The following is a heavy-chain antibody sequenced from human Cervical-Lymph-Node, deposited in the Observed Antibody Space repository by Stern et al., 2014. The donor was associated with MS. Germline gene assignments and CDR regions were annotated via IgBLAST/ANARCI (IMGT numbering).Heavy chain of an antibody. V-gene: IGHV3-73*01. CDR3: VSDGSGWRN. D-gene: IGHD3-10*01. J-gene: IGHJ4*02. CDR2: IRSKTNSFTA. Sequence: EVQLAESGGGLVQPGGSLKLSCAASGILFSGASMHWVRQPSGKGLEWIGRIRSKTNSFTATYTASVKGRFTISRDDSKSTTYLQMNSLKTEDTAVYYCVSDGSGWRNWGQGTLVTVSS. CDR1: GILFSGAS.